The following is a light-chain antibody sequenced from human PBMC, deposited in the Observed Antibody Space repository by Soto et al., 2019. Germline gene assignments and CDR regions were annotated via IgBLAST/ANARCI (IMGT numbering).Light chain of an antibody. CDR1: GSDIGAYNF. CDR2: VVT. Sequence: QSVLAQPPSASGSPGQSVTISCTGSGSDIGAYNFVSWYQQHPGKAPKLMIFVVTERPSGVPDRFSGSKSGNTASLTVSGLQADDEAVYYCYSYAGRNIWVFGGGTKLTVL. J-gene: IGLJ3*02. CDR3: YSYAGRNIWV. V-gene: IGLV2-8*01.